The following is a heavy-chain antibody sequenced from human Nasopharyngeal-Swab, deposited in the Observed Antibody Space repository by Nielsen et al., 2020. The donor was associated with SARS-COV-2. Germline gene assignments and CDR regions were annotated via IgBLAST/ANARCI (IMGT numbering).Heavy chain of an antibody. D-gene: IGHD6-13*01. CDR3: VRAPTRSRYSSSLGAFDI. CDR1: GGSISSYY. V-gene: IGHV4-59*01. J-gene: IGHJ3*02. Sequence: SETLSLTCTVSGGSISSYYWSWIRQPPGKGLEWIGYIYYSGSTNYNPSLKSRVTISVDTSKNQFSLKLSSVTAADTAVYYCVRAPTRSRYSSSLGAFDIWGQGTMVTVSS. CDR2: IYYSGST.